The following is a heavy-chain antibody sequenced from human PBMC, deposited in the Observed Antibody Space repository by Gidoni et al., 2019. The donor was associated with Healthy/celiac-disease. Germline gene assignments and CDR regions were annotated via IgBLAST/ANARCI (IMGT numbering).Heavy chain of an antibody. J-gene: IGHJ4*02. CDR3: ARESASSSWSPFFDY. CDR1: GFTFSSYS. CDR2: ISSSSSTI. D-gene: IGHD6-13*01. Sequence: EVQLVESGGGLVQPGGSLRLSCAASGFTFSSYSMNWVRQAPGKGLEWVSYISSSSSTIYYADSVKGRFTISRDNAKNSLYLQMNSLRAEDTAVYYCARESASSSWSPFFDYWGQGTLVTVSS. V-gene: IGHV3-48*01.